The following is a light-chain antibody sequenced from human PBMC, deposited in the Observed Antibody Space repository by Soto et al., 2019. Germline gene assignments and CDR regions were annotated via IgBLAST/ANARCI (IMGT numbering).Light chain of an antibody. V-gene: IGLV2-14*01. J-gene: IGLJ7*01. CDR1: SSDVGGYHY. CDR2: EVS. CDR3: SSYSISTAYL. Sequence: QSALTQPASVSGSPGQSITISCTGTSSDVGGYHYVSWYQLLPGKAPKLILFEVSIRPSGVSYRFSGSKSGNTASLTISGLQAEDEADYFCSSYSISTAYLFGTGTQLTVL.